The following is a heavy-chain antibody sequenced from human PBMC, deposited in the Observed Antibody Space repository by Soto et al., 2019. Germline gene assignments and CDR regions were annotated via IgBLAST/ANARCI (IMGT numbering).Heavy chain of an antibody. J-gene: IGHJ4*02. V-gene: IGHV3-23*01. CDR1: GFTFSSYA. Sequence: EVQLLESGGGLVQPGGSLRLSCAASGFTFSSYAMSWFRQAPGKGLEWVSAISGSGGSTYYADSVKGRFTISRDNSKNTLYLQMNSLRAEDTAVYYCAKVRGDYIWGSSDYWGQGTLVTVSS. CDR2: ISGSGGST. CDR3: AKVRGDYIWGSSDY. D-gene: IGHD3-16*01.